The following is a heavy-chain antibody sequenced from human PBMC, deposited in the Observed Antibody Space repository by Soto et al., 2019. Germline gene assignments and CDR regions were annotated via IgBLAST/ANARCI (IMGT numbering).Heavy chain of an antibody. J-gene: IGHJ4*02. CDR3: ARVGIGYSYGLFDY. CDR2: INHSGST. D-gene: IGHD5-18*01. CDR1: GVSFSGYY. Sequence: ETLSLTCSVYGVSFSGYYWSWIRQPPGKGLEWIGEINHSGSTNYNPSIKSRVTISVDTSKNQFSLKLSSVTAADTAVYYCARVGIGYSYGLFDYWGQGTLVTVYS. V-gene: IGHV4-34*01.